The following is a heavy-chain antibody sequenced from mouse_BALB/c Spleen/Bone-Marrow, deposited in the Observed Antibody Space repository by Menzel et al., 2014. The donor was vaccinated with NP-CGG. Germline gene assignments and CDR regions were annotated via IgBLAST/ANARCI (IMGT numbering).Heavy chain of an antibody. D-gene: IGHD1-1*02. CDR1: GYTFSTYT. CDR3: ARWAYGRSSAWFAY. Sequence: QVQLQQSAAELASPGASVKMSCKASGYTFSTYTVHWVKQKPGQGLQWIGYINPSSGYTEYSQKFQDKTTLTADKSSSTAYMQVSSLTFEDSAVYYCARWAYGRSSAWFAYWGQGTLVTVSA. CDR2: INPSSGYT. J-gene: IGHJ3*01. V-gene: IGHV1-4*02.